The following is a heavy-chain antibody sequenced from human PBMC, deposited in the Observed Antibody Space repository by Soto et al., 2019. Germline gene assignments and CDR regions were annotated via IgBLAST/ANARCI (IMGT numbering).Heavy chain of an antibody. V-gene: IGHV4-59*01. J-gene: IGHJ6*03. CDR2: IYYSGST. Sequence: PSETLCLTYPVSGGSIRGYYWSWIRQPPGKGLEWIGYIYYSGSTNYNPPLKSRVTISVDTSKNQFSLKLSSVTAADTAVYYCARHSSSVQYYYYYYYMDVWGKGTTVTVSS. CDR1: GGSIRGYY. D-gene: IGHD6-6*01. CDR3: ARHSSSVQYYYYYYYMDV.